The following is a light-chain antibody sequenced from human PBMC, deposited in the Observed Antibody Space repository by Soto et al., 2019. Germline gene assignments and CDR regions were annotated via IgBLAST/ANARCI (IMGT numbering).Light chain of an antibody. J-gene: IGLJ1*01. Sequence: QSVLTQPPSVSAAPGKKVTISCTGSSSNIGNNYVSWYQQLPGTAPKLLIYENNKRPSGIPDRFSGSKSGTSATLGITGLQNGDEDAYYCGQCDSSLSAYVFGTGTKLTVL. CDR1: SSNIGNNY. V-gene: IGLV1-51*02. CDR3: GQCDSSLSAYV. CDR2: ENN.